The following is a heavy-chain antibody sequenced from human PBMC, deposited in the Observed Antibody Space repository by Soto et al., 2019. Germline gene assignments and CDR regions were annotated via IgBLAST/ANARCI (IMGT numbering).Heavy chain of an antibody. Sequence: SSETLSLTCTVSGGSISSYYWSWIRQPAGKGLEWIGRIYTSGSTNYNPSLKSRVTMSVDTSKNQFSLKLSSVTAADTAVYYCARDFGGYDILTGYQFDYWGQGTLVTVSS. J-gene: IGHJ4*02. V-gene: IGHV4-4*07. D-gene: IGHD3-9*01. CDR1: GGSISSYY. CDR3: ARDFGGYDILTGYQFDY. CDR2: IYTSGST.